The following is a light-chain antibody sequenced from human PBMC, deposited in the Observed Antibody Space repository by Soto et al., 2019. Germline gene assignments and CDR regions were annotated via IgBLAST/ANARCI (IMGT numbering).Light chain of an antibody. CDR1: SSDVGGYNY. CDR3: SSYAGSNVL. V-gene: IGLV2-8*01. J-gene: IGLJ2*01. CDR2: EVT. Sequence: QFALTQPPSASGSPGQSVTISCTGTSSDVGGYNYVSWYQQHPGKAPKLMIYEVTKRPSGVPDRFSGSKSGNTASLTVSGLQAEDEADYYCSSYAGSNVLFGGGTKVTVL.